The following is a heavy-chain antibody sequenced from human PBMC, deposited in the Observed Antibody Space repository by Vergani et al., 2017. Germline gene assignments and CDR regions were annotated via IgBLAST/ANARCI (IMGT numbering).Heavy chain of an antibody. J-gene: IGHJ3*02. Sequence: EVQLVESGGDLVQPGRSLRLSCTASGFTFGYYAMDWFRHAPGQGLEWVGGISSKAYGQATIYAASVKARFTISRDDSKSIAYLQMNNLQTEDTAMYYCVRDQVTMLRGSDALDIWGQGTMVTVSS. D-gene: IGHD3-10*01. CDR2: ISSKAYGQAT. CDR3: VRDQVTMLRGSDALDI. V-gene: IGHV3-49*03. CDR1: GFTFGYYA.